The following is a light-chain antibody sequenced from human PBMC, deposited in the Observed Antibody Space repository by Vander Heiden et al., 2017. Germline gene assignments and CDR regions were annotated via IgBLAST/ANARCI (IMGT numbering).Light chain of an antibody. CDR1: SSNIENNY. J-gene: IGLJ1*01. Sequence: QSALTQPPSVSAAPGQQVPISCSGSSSNIENNYVCWYLQLPGTAPKLLIYDNNKRPSGIPDRFSASKSGTSATLGITGLQTGDEADYYCVTWDTSLSTLVFGPGTKVTVL. V-gene: IGLV1-51*01. CDR3: VTWDTSLSTLV. CDR2: DNN.